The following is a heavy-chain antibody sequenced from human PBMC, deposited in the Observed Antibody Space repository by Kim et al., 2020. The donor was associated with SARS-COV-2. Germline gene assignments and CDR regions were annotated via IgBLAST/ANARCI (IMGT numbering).Heavy chain of an antibody. V-gene: IGHV3-7*03. J-gene: IGHJ4*02. CDR2: IKKDESEK. Sequence: GGSLRLSCAASGFTFSNDWMSWVRQAPGKGLEWVDNIKKDESEKYYVHSVKGRFSISRDNAKNSLYLQMNSLRAEDTAVYYCAREWGYWGQGTLVTVSS. CDR1: GFTFSNDW. CDR3: AREWGY. D-gene: IGHD1-26*01.